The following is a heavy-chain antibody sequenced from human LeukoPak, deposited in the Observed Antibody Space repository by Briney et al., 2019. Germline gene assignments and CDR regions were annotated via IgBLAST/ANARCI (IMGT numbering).Heavy chain of an antibody. CDR1: GFTFSSYS. V-gene: IGHV3-48*04. CDR2: ISSSSSTI. CDR3: ARDSPVATYTFDI. D-gene: IGHD1-14*01. Sequence: PGGSLRLSCAASGFTFSSYSMNWVRQAPGKGLEWVSYISSSSSTIYYADSVKGRFTISRDNAKNSLYLQMNSLRAEDTARYYCARDSPVATYTFDIWGQGTMVTVSS. J-gene: IGHJ3*02.